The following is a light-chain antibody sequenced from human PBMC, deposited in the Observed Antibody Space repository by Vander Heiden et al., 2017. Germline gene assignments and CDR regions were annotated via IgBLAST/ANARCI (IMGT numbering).Light chain of an antibody. V-gene: IGKV4-1*01. CDR3: QQYFSTLT. Sequence: DIVLAQSPDSLTLSLGERATINCKSSQSALDRANNRNYLAWYQQKPGQPPKLLIYWASTRESGVPDRFSGSGSGTDFTLTISSLQAEDVALYYCQQYFSTLTFGGGTKVQIK. CDR1: QSALDRANNRNY. CDR2: WAS. J-gene: IGKJ4*01.